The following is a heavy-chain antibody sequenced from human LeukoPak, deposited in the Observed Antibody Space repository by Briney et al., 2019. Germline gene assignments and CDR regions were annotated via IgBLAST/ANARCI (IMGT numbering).Heavy chain of an antibody. CDR2: IKQDGSEK. J-gene: IGHJ4*02. CDR1: GFTFSSYT. CDR3: ARVSPDYYDSSGYIDY. Sequence: GGSLRLSCAASGFTFSSYTMNWVRQAPGKGLEWVANIKQDGSEKYYVDSVKGRFTISRDNAKNSLYLQMNSLRAEDTAVYYCARVSPDYYDSSGYIDYWGQGTLVTASS. D-gene: IGHD3-22*01. V-gene: IGHV3-7*05.